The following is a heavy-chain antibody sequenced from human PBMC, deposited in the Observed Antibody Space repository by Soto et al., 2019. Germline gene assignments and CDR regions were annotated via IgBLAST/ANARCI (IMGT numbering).Heavy chain of an antibody. CDR2: IYYSGST. Sequence: PSETLSLTCTVSGGSISSGDYYWSWIRQPPGKGLEWIGYIYYSGSTYYNPSLKSRVTISVDTSKNQFSLKLSSVTAADTAVYYCARSATVPSLFFDYGGQGTLVTVSS. D-gene: IGHD4-17*01. CDR1: GGSISSGDYY. V-gene: IGHV4-30-4*01. J-gene: IGHJ4*02. CDR3: ARSATVPSLFFDY.